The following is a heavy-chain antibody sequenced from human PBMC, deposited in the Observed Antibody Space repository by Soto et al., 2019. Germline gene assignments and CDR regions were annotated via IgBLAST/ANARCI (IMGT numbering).Heavy chain of an antibody. J-gene: IGHJ6*02. D-gene: IGHD1-26*01. CDR1: GYTFTSYY. CDR2: INPSGGST. CDR3: ASHSGSYYKAMDV. V-gene: IGHV1-46*01. Sequence: ASVKVSCKASGYTFTSYYMHWVRQAPGQGLEWMGIINPSGGSTSYAQKFQGRVTMTRDTSTSTVYMELSSLRSEDPAVYYCASHSGSYYKAMDVWGQGTTVTVSS.